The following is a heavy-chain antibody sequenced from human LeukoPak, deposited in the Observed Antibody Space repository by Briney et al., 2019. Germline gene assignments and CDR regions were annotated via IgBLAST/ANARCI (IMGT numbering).Heavy chain of an antibody. CDR2: ISYIGST. J-gene: IGHJ2*01. V-gene: IGHV4-31*03. D-gene: IGHD2-2*01. CDR1: GDSISSGTFY. CDR3: ARGQYHLLYWYFDL. Sequence: SETLSLTCTVSGDSISSGTFYWSWIRQHPGKGLEWIGYISYIGSTYYNPSLKSRVTMSVDTSKNQFSLKLSSVTAADTAVYYCARGQYHLLYWYFDLWGRGTLVTVSS.